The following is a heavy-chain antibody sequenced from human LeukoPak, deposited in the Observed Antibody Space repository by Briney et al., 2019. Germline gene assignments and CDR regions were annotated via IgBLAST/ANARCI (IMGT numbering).Heavy chain of an antibody. Sequence: NSGGSLRLSCAASGFTFSDYYMSWIRQAPGKGLEWVSYIGSSGSTIYYADSVKGRFTISRDNAKNSLYLQMNSLRAEDTAVYYCAREGIAASYYYYYGMDVWGQGTTVTVSS. J-gene: IGHJ6*02. CDR3: AREGIAASYYYYYGMDV. CDR2: IGSSGSTI. CDR1: GFTFSDYY. D-gene: IGHD6-13*01. V-gene: IGHV3-11*01.